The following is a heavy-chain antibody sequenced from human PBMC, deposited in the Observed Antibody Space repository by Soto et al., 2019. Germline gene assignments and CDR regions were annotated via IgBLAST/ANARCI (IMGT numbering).Heavy chain of an antibody. V-gene: IGHV3-33*01. D-gene: IGHD3-10*01. CDR2: IWYDGSNK. J-gene: IGHJ5*02. Sequence: PGGSLRLSCAASGFTFSSYGMHWVRQAPGKGLEWVAVIWYDGSNKYYADSVKGRFTISRDNSKNTLYLQMNSLRAEDTAVYYCARDNYIVTKTWFAPWGQGTLVTVSS. CDR3: ARDNYIVTKTWFAP. CDR1: GFTFSSYG.